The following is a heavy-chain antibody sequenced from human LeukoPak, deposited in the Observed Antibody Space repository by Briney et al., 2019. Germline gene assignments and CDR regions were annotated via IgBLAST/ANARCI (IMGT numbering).Heavy chain of an antibody. D-gene: IGHD3-22*01. CDR1: EFYFSTHA. J-gene: IGHJ4*02. V-gene: IGHV3-23*01. CDR3: ARDSSGQGDY. CDR2: ISISGTKT. Sequence: GGSLRLSCAASEFYFSTHAMTWVRQAPGKGLEWVSAISISGTKTYYADSVKGRFTISRDNAKNSLYLQINSLKTEDTAVYYCARDSSGQGDYWGQGTLVTVSS.